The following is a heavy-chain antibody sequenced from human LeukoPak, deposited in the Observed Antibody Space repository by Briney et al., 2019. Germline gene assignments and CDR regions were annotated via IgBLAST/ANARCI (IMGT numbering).Heavy chain of an antibody. D-gene: IGHD1-26*01. V-gene: IGHV4-61*05. J-gene: IGHJ6*02. CDR3: ARSLSRARGLALASEGASMDV. CDR1: GGSISSSSYY. Sequence: SETLSLTCTVSGGSISSSSYYWGWIRQPPGKGLEWIGYIYYSGSTNYNPSLKSRVTISVDTSKNQFSLKLSSVTAADTAVYYCARSLSRARGLALASEGASMDVWGQGTTVTVSS. CDR2: IYYSGST.